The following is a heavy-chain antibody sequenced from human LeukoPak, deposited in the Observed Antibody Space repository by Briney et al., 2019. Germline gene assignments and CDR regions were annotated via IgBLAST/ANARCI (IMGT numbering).Heavy chain of an antibody. CDR2: INHSGST. V-gene: IGHV4-34*01. D-gene: IGHD2-15*01. Sequence: KPSETLSLTCAVYGGPFSGYYWSWIRQPPGKGLEWIGEINHSGSTNYNPALKSRVTISVATSKNQSSLKLSSVTAAETAVYYCARLLGYCSGGSCYSLDYWGQGTLVTVSS. CDR3: ARLLGYCSGGSCYSLDY. CDR1: GGPFSGYY. J-gene: IGHJ4*02.